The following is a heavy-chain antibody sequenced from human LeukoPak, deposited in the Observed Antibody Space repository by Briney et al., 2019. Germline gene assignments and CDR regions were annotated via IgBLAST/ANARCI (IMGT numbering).Heavy chain of an antibody. V-gene: IGHV4-39*01. CDR2: IYYSGST. CDR1: GDPISSSSYY. Sequence: SETLSLTCTVSGDPISSSSYYWGWIRQPPGKGLEWIGSIYYSGSTYYNPSLKSRVTISVDTSKNQFSLKLSSVTAADTAVYYCARQGGNAPDYWGQGTLVTVSS. J-gene: IGHJ4*02. CDR3: ARQGGNAPDY. D-gene: IGHD1-1*01.